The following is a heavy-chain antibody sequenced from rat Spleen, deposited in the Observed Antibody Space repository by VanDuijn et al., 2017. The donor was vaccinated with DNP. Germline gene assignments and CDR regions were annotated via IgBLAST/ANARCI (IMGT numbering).Heavy chain of an antibody. CDR3: ARDAGGPFDY. Sequence: EVKLVESGGGLVQPGRSLKLSCAASGFNFNDYWMGWVRPAPGKGLEWIGEIIKDSSSINYTPFLKDKFTISRDNAQNTLYLQMSKLGSEDTAIYYCARDAGGPFDYWGQGVMVTVSS. D-gene: IGHD1-11*01. CDR1: GFNFNDYW. J-gene: IGHJ2*01. CDR2: IIKDSSSI. V-gene: IGHV4-2*01.